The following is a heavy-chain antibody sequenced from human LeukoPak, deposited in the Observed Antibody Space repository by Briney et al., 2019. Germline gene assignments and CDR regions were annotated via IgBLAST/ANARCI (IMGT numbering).Heavy chain of an antibody. CDR3: AIPLARQQLAFRY. Sequence: GGSLGLCCAASGFTVSSNYMSWVRQAPGKGLEWVSVIYSGGSTYYADSVKGRFTISRDNSKNTLYLQMNSLRAEDTAVYYCAIPLARQQLAFRYWGQGTLVTVSS. V-gene: IGHV3-66*01. CDR2: IYSGGST. CDR1: GFTVSSNY. J-gene: IGHJ4*02. D-gene: IGHD6-13*01.